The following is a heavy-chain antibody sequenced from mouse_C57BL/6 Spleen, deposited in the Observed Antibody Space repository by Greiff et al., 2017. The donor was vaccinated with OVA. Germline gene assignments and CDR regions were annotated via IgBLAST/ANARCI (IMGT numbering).Heavy chain of an antibody. CDR1: GFTFSSYT. CDR2: ISGGGGNT. D-gene: IGHD2-5*01. Sequence: DVMLVESGGGLVKPGGSLKLSCAASGFTFSSYTMSWVRQTPEKRLEWVATISGGGGNTYYPDSVKGRFTIPRDNAKNTLYLQMSRLRSEDTALYYCARQTGSYSNYVDYWGQGTTLTVSS. CDR3: ARQTGSYSNYVDY. J-gene: IGHJ2*01. V-gene: IGHV5-9*01.